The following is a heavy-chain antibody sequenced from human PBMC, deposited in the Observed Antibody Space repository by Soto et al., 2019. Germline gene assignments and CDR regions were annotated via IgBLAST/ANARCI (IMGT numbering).Heavy chain of an antibody. V-gene: IGHV4-4*02. Sequence: PSETLSLTCVVSGTSISSHNWWSWVRQSPGQGWEWIGEVFHSGSTNYNPSLQSRVTMSIDNSRNQFSLTLNSVTAADTALYSCARGTTNGNWFDPWGQGILVTVSS. CDR2: VFHSGST. J-gene: IGHJ5*02. CDR1: GTSISSHNW. CDR3: ARGTTNGNWFDP. D-gene: IGHD1-7*01.